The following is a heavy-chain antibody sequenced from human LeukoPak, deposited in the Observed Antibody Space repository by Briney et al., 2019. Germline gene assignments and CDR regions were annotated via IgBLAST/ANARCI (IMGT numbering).Heavy chain of an antibody. Sequence: PSETLSLTCTVSGGSISSYYWSWIRQPPGKGLEWIGYIYYSGSTNYNPSLKSRVTISVDTSKNQFSLKLSSVTAADTAVYYCARHAYYYDSSGYYYEYYFDYWGQGTLVTVYS. CDR2: IYYSGST. CDR1: GGSISSYY. J-gene: IGHJ4*02. CDR3: ARHAYYYDSSGYYYEYYFDY. V-gene: IGHV4-59*08. D-gene: IGHD3-22*01.